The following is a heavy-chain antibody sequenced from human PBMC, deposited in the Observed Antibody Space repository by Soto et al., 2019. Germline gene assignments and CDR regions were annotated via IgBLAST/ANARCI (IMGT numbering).Heavy chain of an antibody. CDR1: GYTFTSYS. CDR3: ARDGVAVTTGTSGY. CDR2: ISVYNGNT. Sequence: QVQLMQSGAEVKKPGASVKVSCKASGYTFTSYSISWVRQAPGQGLEWMGWISVYNGNTKYAQDFQGRVTMTTDTSTSTAYMELRSLRSDDTAVYYCARDGVAVTTGTSGYWGQGTLVTVSS. J-gene: IGHJ4*02. D-gene: IGHD4-4*01. V-gene: IGHV1-18*01.